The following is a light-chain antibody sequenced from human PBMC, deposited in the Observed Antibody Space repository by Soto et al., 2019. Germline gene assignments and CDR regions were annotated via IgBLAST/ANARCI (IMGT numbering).Light chain of an antibody. Sequence: EVVLTQSPGTLSLSTGERATLSCRARQSVSSNYITWYQQKPGQAPRRLIFGASSRATGIPDRFSGSGSGTDFTLTISSLEPEDFALYYCQQRSNWPRTFGQGTKVDI. CDR1: QSVSSNY. CDR2: GAS. CDR3: QQRSNWPRT. J-gene: IGKJ1*01. V-gene: IGKV3D-20*02.